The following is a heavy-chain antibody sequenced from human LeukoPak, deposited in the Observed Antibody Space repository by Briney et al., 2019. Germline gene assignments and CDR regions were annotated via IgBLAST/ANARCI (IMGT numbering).Heavy chain of an antibody. J-gene: IGHJ4*02. CDR1: GFTFSSYA. CDR2: ISGSGDST. V-gene: IGHV3-23*01. D-gene: IGHD6-13*01. CDR3: AKDPGPIAAAGYYFDY. Sequence: PGGSPRLSCAASGFTFSSYAMSWVRQAPGKGLEWVSAISGSGDSTYYADSVKGRFTITRDNSKNTLYLQMNSLRAEDTAVYYCAKDPGPIAAAGYYFDYWGQGTLVTVSS.